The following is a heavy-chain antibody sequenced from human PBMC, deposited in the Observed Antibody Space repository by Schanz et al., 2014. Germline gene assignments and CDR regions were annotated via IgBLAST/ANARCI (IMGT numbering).Heavy chain of an antibody. Sequence: EVQLLESGGGLVQPGGSLRLSCAASGFTFSDYWMSWVRQAPGKGPEWVANIKQDESEKYYVDSVKGRFTISRDNAKNSLYLEMNSLRAEDTAVYYCARIGGSVFDYWAQGTLXTVSS. V-gene: IGHV3-7*05. CDR2: IKQDESEK. CDR3: ARIGGSVFDY. D-gene: IGHD3-10*01. J-gene: IGHJ4*02. CDR1: GFTFSDYW.